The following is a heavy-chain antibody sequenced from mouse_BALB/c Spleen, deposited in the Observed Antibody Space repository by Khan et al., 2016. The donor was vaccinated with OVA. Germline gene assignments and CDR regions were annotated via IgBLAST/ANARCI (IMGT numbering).Heavy chain of an antibody. D-gene: IGHD2-3*01. J-gene: IGHJ3*01. CDR1: GYTFTNYW. CDR2: IYPSDSYT. CDR3: TREGVDGSSFDY. Sequence: QVQLQQSGIELVRPGASVKLSCKASGYTFTNYWINWVKQRPGQGLEWIGNIYPSDSYTNYNQKFKDKATLTVDKSSSTAYMQLSSPTSEDSAVYYCTREGVDGSSFDYWGQGTLVTVSA. V-gene: IGHV1-69*02.